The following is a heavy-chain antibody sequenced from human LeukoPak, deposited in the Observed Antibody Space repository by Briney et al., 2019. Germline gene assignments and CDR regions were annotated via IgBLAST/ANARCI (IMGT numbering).Heavy chain of an antibody. J-gene: IGHJ4*02. CDR1: GYTFTGYY. CDR3: ASGDYGDPPLNY. V-gene: IGHV1-2*02. Sequence: ASVKVSCKASGYTFTGYYMHWVRQAPGQGLQWMGWINPNTGGTNYAQKFQGRVTMTRDTSISTAYMELSRLRSDDTAVYYCASGDYGDPPLNYWGQGTLVTVSS. D-gene: IGHD4/OR15-4a*01. CDR2: INPNTGGT.